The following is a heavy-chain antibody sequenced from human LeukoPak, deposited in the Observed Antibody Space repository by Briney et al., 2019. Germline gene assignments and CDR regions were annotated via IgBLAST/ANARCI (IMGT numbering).Heavy chain of an antibody. CDR3: ARGGVDIMAVGEPNWFYYMDA. V-gene: IGHV4-59*01. J-gene: IGHJ6*03. Sequence: SETLSLTCTVSGGSIGNYHWNWIRQSPGKGLDWIGYVHYSGRTNYNPSLRSRVSTSLDASQNQVSLKLSSVTTADTAVYYCARGGVDIMAVGEPNWFYYMDAWGKGTTVTVSS. CDR2: VHYSGRT. D-gene: IGHD1-1*01. CDR1: GGSIGNYH.